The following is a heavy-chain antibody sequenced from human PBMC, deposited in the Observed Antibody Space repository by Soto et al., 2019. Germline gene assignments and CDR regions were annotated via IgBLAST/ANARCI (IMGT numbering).Heavy chain of an antibody. CDR3: AREGTGYCSGGSCYSGGGFDP. Sequence: EVQLVESGGGLVQPGGSLRLSCAASGFTFSSYSMNWVRQAPGKGLEWVSYISSSSSTIYYADSVKGRFTISRDNAKNSLYLQMNSLRDEDTAVYYCAREGTGYCSGGSCYSGGGFDPWGQGTLVTVSS. V-gene: IGHV3-48*02. D-gene: IGHD2-15*01. CDR1: GFTFSSYS. J-gene: IGHJ5*02. CDR2: ISSSSSTI.